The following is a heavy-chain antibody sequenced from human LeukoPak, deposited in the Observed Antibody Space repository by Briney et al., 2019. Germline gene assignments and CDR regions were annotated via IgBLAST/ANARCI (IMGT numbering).Heavy chain of an antibody. CDR1: GGSIDSDY. CDR3: ARQIGARAFDV. Sequence: PSETLSLTCAVSGGSIDSDYWSWIRQPAGKGLEWIGRIYPNGHTTYNPSLTSRVTMSADTSKMQFSLDLNSATAADTALYYCARQIGARAFDVWGQGTVVTVSS. V-gene: IGHV4-4*07. D-gene: IGHD3-16*01. CDR2: IYPNGHT. J-gene: IGHJ3*01.